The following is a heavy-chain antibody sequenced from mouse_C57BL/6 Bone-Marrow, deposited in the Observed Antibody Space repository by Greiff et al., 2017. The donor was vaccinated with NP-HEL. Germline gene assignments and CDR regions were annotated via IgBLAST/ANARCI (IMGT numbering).Heavy chain of an antibody. J-gene: IGHJ2*01. CDR1: GFTFSSYA. D-gene: IGHD2-5*01. Sequence: EVKLMESGGGLVKPGGSLKLSCAASGFTFSSYAMSWVRQTPEKRLEWVATISDGGGYTYYPDNVKGRFTISRDNAKTNLYLHMSHHKYEDTAMYYCARAATIVTTPYFDDWGQGTTLTVSS. CDR3: ARAATIVTTPYFDD. CDR2: ISDGGGYT. V-gene: IGHV5-4*03.